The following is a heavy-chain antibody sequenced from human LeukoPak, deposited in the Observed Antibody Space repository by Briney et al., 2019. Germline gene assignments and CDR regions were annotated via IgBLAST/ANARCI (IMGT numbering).Heavy chain of an antibody. J-gene: IGHJ4*02. D-gene: IGHD3-16*01. CDR2: IYPRDSDT. Sequence: GESLQISFEASGYTFTHQWIGWVRQMPGTGLEWVGIIYPRDSDTIYSPSFQGHVTISADTSINTAYLEWRSLEAADTAMYYCARHSDVVGAIWGQGTQVTVSS. CDR1: GYTFTHQW. CDR3: ARHSDVVGAI. V-gene: IGHV5-51*01.